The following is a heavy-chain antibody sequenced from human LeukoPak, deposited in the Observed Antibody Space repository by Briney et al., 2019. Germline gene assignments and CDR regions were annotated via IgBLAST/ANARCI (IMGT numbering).Heavy chain of an antibody. CDR2: ISSSSSTI. CDR1: GFTFSSYS. J-gene: IGHJ4*02. CDR3: ARGDYDFWSGYYTDLSYFDY. Sequence: GGSLRLSCAASGFTFSSYSMNWVRQAPGKGLEWVSYISSSSSTIYYADSVKGRFTTSRDNAKNSLYLQMNSLRAEDTAVYYCARGDYDFWSGYYTDLSYFDYWGQGTLVTVSS. V-gene: IGHV3-48*01. D-gene: IGHD3-3*01.